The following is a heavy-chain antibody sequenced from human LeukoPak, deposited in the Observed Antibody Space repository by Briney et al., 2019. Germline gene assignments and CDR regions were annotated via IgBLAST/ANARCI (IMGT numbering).Heavy chain of an antibody. D-gene: IGHD3-10*01. V-gene: IGHV3-23*01. J-gene: IGHJ5*02. CDR1: GFIFSGYA. Sequence: AGGSLRLSCAASGFIFSGYAMSWVRQAPGKGLEWVSTIGGSGRSTYYADSVKGRFTLSRDYSKNTVYLQMNSLRAEDTAVYYCAKDVLGEDNWFDPWGQGTLVIVSS. CDR2: IGGSGRST. CDR3: AKDVLGEDNWFDP.